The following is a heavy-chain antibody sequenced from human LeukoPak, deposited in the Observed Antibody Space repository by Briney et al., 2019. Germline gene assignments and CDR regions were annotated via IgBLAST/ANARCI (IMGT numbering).Heavy chain of an antibody. Sequence: SETLSLTCAVYGESFSGYFWNWIRQPPGKGLEWIGEINHSGSTSNHNPSLKSRVTMSVDTSKNQYSLKLSSVTAADTAVYYCARKSGYARDYWGQGNLVTVSS. CDR3: ARKSGYARDY. CDR2: INHSGSTS. D-gene: IGHD5-12*01. CDR1: GESFSGYF. J-gene: IGHJ4*02. V-gene: IGHV4-34*01.